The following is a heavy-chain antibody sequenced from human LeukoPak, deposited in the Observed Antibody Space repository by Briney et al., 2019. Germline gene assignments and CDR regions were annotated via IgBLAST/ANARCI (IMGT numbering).Heavy chain of an antibody. Sequence: GGSLRLSCAAAGFTFSSYGMHWVRQAPGKGLECVAVISYDGSNKYYADSVKGRFTISRGNSKNTLYLQMNSLRAEDTAVYYCARDLKSPSTRTPDGAFDIWGQGTMVTVSS. CDR2: ISYDGSNK. CDR1: GFTFSSYG. CDR3: ARDLKSPSTRTPDGAFDI. V-gene: IGHV3-30*03. J-gene: IGHJ3*02. D-gene: IGHD1-1*01.